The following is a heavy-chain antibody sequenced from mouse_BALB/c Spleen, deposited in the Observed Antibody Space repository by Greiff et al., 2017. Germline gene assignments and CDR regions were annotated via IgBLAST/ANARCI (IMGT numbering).Heavy chain of an antibody. D-gene: IGHD1-1*01. Sequence: EVHLVESGPGLVKPSQSLSLTCTVTGYSITSDYAWNWIRQFPGNKLEWMGYISYSGSTSYNPSLKSRISITRDTSKNQFFLQLNSVTTEDTATYYCARRRYSDYAMDYWGQGTSVTVSS. V-gene: IGHV3-2*02. CDR3: ARRRYSDYAMDY. CDR2: ISYSGST. J-gene: IGHJ4*01. CDR1: GYSITSDYA.